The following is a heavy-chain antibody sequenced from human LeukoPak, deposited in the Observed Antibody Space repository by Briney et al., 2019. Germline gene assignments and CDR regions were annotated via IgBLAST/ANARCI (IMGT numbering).Heavy chain of an antibody. D-gene: IGHD6-13*01. CDR1: GFTLSNAW. V-gene: IGHV3-15*01. CDR3: AKRPYSSSWRLSFDY. Sequence: GGSLRLSCAASGFTLSNAWMSWVRQAPGKGLEWVGRIKSKTDGGTTDYAAPVKGRFTISRDDSKNTLYLQMNSLRAEDTAVYYCAKRPYSSSWRLSFDYWGQGTLVTVSS. CDR2: IKSKTDGGTT. J-gene: IGHJ4*02.